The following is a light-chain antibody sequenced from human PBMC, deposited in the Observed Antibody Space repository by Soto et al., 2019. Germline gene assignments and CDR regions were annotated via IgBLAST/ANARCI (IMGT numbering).Light chain of an antibody. J-gene: IGLJ1*01. CDR2: EVS. V-gene: IGLV2-14*01. Sequence: QSVLTRPASVSGSPGQSITISCTGTSSDVGYNYVSWYQQYPGKAPKLMIYEVSNRPSGVSDRFSGSKSGNTASLTISGLQTEDEADYYCSSYTTSNTLCVFGTGTKLTVL. CDR1: SSDVGYNY. CDR3: SSYTTSNTLCV.